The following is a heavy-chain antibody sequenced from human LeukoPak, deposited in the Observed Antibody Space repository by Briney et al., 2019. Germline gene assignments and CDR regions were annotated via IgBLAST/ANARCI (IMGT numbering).Heavy chain of an antibody. CDR3: ARAVGPRGGNWFDP. CDR1: GYTFTSYF. Sequence: ASVKVSSKASGYTFTSYFMHWVRQAPGQGLEWMGVVNPSSGSTTYSQKFQGRVTMTRDTSTSTVYMDLGSLRSDDTAVYYCARAVGPRGGNWFDPWGQGTLVTVSS. D-gene: IGHD1-26*01. J-gene: IGHJ5*02. CDR2: VNPSSGST. V-gene: IGHV1-46*01.